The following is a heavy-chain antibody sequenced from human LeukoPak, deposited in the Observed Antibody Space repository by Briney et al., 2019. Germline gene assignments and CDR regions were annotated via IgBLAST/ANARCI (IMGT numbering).Heavy chain of an antibody. D-gene: IGHD3-3*01. CDR2: IIPIFGTA. V-gene: IGHV1-69*05. Sequence: SVKVSCKASGGTFSSYAISWVRQAPGQGLEWMGRIIPIFGTANYAQKFQGRVTITTDESTSTAYMELSSLRSEDMAVYYCARLRENWSGWGTTTGDVWGKGTTVTVSS. CDR3: ARLRENWSGWGTTTGDV. CDR1: GGTFSSYA. J-gene: IGHJ6*04.